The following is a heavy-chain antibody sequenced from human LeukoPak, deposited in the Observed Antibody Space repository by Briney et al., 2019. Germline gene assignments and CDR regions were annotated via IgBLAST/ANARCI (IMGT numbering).Heavy chain of an antibody. J-gene: IGHJ4*02. V-gene: IGHV3-33*08. CDR2: IWYDGSNK. D-gene: IGHD6-19*01. CDR1: GFTFSSYS. CDR3: ARAIFGSGCPDDY. Sequence: GGSLRLSCAASGFTFSSYSMNWVRQAPGKGLEWVAVIWYDGSNKYYADSVKGRFTISRDNSKNTLYLQMNSLRAEDTAVYYCARAIFGSGCPDDYWGQGTLVTVSS.